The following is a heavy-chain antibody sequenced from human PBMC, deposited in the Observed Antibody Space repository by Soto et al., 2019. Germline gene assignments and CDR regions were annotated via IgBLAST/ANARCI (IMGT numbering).Heavy chain of an antibody. Sequence: QVQLVESGGGVVQPGRSLRLSCAASGFTFRNYGMHWVRQAPGKGLEWLAVIWYDESNKYYADSVKGRFTISRDNSKNTRYLEMNSLRDEDTAVYYCARDVRSRRYDLWGQGTLVIVSS. CDR1: GFTFRNYG. CDR2: IWYDESNK. V-gene: IGHV3-33*01. CDR3: ARDVRSRRYDL. D-gene: IGHD3-10*02. J-gene: IGHJ5*02.